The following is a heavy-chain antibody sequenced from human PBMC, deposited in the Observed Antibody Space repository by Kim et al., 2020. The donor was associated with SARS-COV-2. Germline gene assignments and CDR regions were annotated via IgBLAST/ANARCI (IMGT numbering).Heavy chain of an antibody. CDR2: IYYSGGT. D-gene: IGHD3-10*01. Sequence: SETLSLTCTVSGGSISSGDYYWSWIRQPPGKGLEWIGYIYYSGGTYYNPSLKSRVTISVDTSKNQFSLKLSSVTAADTAVYYCASGMVRGVIIDYWGQGTLVTVSS. J-gene: IGHJ4*02. CDR3: ASGMVRGVIIDY. CDR1: GGSISSGDYY. V-gene: IGHV4-30-4*01.